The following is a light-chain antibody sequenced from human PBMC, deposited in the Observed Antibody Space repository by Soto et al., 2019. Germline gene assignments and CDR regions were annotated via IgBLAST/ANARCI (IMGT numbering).Light chain of an antibody. CDR1: QSISSW. J-gene: IGKJ1*01. V-gene: IGKV1-5*03. CDR3: QQYNSYSPT. Sequence: DIQMTQSPSTLSASVGDRVTITCRASQSISSWLAWYQQKPGKAPKLLIYKASSLESGVPSRFSGSGSGTELTITISSLQPDDFETYDCQQYNSYSPTFGQGTKVDIK. CDR2: KAS.